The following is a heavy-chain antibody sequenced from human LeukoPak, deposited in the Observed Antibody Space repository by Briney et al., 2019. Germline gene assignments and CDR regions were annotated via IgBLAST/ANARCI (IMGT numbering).Heavy chain of an antibody. J-gene: IGHJ4*02. CDR1: GGSFSGYY. V-gene: IGHV4-34*01. D-gene: IGHD5-12*01. Sequence: PSETLSLTCAVYGGSFSGYYWSWIRQPPGKGLEWIGEINHSGSTNYNPSLKNRVTISVDTSKNQFSLKLSSVTAADTAVYYCARSGYDYQEIDYWGQGTLVTVSS. CDR3: ARSGYDYQEIDY. CDR2: INHSGST.